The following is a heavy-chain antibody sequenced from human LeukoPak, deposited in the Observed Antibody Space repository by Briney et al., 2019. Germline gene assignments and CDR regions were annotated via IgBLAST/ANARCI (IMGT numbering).Heavy chain of an antibody. J-gene: IGHJ5*02. CDR2: IYSGGST. CDR3: ARARYNWNSVWFDP. V-gene: IGHV3-53*01. D-gene: IGHD1-7*01. Sequence: GGSLRLSCAASGFTFSSNYMSWGRQAPGKGLEWGSVIYSGGSTYYADSVKGRFTISRDNSKNTLYLQMNSLRAEDTAVYYCARARYNWNSVWFDPWGQGTLVTVSS. CDR1: GFTFSSNY.